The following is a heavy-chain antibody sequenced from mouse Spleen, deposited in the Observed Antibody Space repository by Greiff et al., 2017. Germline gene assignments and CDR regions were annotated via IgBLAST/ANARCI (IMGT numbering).Heavy chain of an antibody. CDR1: GFTFSSYY. J-gene: IGHJ3*01. Sequence: EVMLVESGGGLVKLGGSLKLSCAASGFTFSSYYMSWVRQTPEKRLEWVATISSGGGSTYYPDSVKGRFTISRDNAKNTLYLQMSSLNSEDTAVYYCARKGSSGYVFAYWGQGTLVTVSA. CDR2: ISSGGGST. V-gene: IGHV5-9*01. CDR3: ARKGSSGYVFAY. D-gene: IGHD3-1*01.